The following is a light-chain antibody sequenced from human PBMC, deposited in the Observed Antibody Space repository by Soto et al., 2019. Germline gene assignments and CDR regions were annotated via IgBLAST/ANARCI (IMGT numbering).Light chain of an antibody. Sequence: EIVLTQSPGTLSLSPGERATLSCRASQTISSYLAWYQHKPGQAPRLLIYDASSRATDIPDRFSGSGSGTDFPLSIGRLEPGDYAAYYCQQCLSSRPYGFGQGTKLEIK. CDR1: QTISSY. V-gene: IGKV3-20*01. CDR2: DAS. J-gene: IGKJ2*03. CDR3: QQCLSSRPYG.